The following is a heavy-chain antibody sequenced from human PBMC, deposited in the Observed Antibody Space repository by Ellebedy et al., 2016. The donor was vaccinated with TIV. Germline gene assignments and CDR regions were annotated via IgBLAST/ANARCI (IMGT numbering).Heavy chain of an antibody. CDR1: GFTFSTYS. Sequence: GESLKISCAASGFTFSTYSLNWVRQAPGKGLAWVSSISTITNYADSVRGRFTISRDNAKDTVYLQMNSLRAEDTAVYYCGRDDRYGLDVWGQGTTVIVSS. CDR3: GRDDRYGLDV. J-gene: IGHJ6*02. CDR2: ISTIT. V-gene: IGHV3-21*01.